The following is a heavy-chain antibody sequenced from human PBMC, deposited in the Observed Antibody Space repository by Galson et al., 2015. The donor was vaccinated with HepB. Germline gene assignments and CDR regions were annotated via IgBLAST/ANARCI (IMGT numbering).Heavy chain of an antibody. D-gene: IGHD3/OR15-3a*01. CDR1: GYTFNNYA. Sequence: SVKVSCKASGYTFNNYAMNWLRQAPGQGLQWMGWININTGSPTYALGFTGRFVFSFDTPVNTAYLQISSLKTEDTAIYYCARAAREVGLVGSRSWFDPWGQGTLVTVSA. CDR3: ARAAREVGLVGSRSWFDP. J-gene: IGHJ5*02. CDR2: ININTGSP. V-gene: IGHV7-4-1*02.